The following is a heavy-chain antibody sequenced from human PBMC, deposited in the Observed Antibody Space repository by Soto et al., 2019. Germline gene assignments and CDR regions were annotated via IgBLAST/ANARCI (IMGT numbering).Heavy chain of an antibody. Sequence: VQLVESGGGVVQPGRSLRLSCAASGFTFSDYAMHWVRQAPGKGLEWVAVVSHDGRNTHYADSVKGRFTISRDSSQKTVSLEMTSLRAEDTAVYYCATGGRQWLVTSDFNYWGQGALVTVSS. J-gene: IGHJ4*02. CDR1: GFTFSDYA. V-gene: IGHV3-30*03. CDR3: ATGGRQWLVTSDFNY. D-gene: IGHD6-19*01. CDR2: VSHDGRNT.